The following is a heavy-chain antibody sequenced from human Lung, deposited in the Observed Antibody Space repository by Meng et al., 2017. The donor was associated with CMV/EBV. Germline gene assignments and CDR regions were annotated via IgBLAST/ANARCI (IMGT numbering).Heavy chain of an antibody. D-gene: IGHD2-2*01. CDR2: IYYSGST. J-gene: IGHJ2*01. CDR1: GGSISSGGYY. Sequence: TLSLTCTVSGGSISSGGYYWSWIRQHPGKGLEWIGYIYYSGSTYYNPSLKSRVTISVDTSKNQFSLKLSSVTAADTAVYYCARDRTDIVVVPAAIGGGGNWYFDLWGRGTLVTVSS. V-gene: IGHV4-31*03. CDR3: ARDRTDIVVVPAAIGGGGNWYFDL.